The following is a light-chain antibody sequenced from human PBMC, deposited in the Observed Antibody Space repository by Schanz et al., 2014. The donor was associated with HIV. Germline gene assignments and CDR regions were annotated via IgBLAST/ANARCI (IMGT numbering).Light chain of an antibody. CDR1: QSISPW. CDR3: LQYDSDSWT. J-gene: IGKJ2*02. V-gene: IGKV1-5*03. CDR2: QAS. Sequence: DVQMTQSPSTLSASVGDRVTITCRATQSISPWLAWYQQKPGKAPKVLIYQASILENGVPSTFSGGGYGTEFTLTISSLQPDDFATYFCLQYDSDSWTFGQGTKLEIQ.